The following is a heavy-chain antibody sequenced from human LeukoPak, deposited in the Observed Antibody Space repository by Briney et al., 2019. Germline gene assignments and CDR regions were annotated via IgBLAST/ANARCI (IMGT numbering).Heavy chain of an antibody. Sequence: SETLSLTCTVSDGSISSYYWSWIRQPPGKGLEWIGYIYCSGSTNYNPSLKSRVTISVDTSKNQFSLKLSSVTAADTAVYYCARERDLGGYDHFDYWGQGTLVTVSS. CDR3: ARERDLGGYDHFDY. CDR2: IYCSGST. D-gene: IGHD5-12*01. CDR1: DGSISSYY. J-gene: IGHJ4*02. V-gene: IGHV4-59*01.